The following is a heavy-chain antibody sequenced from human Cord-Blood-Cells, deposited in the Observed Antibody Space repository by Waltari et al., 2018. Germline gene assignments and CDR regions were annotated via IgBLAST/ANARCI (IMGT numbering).Heavy chain of an antibody. D-gene: IGHD6-13*01. CDR3: ASAPGYSSSWPSYWYFDL. Sequence: QVQLQESGPGLVKPSETLSLTCAVSGYSISSGYYWGWIRQPPGQGLEWIGSIYHSGSTYYNPSLKSRVTISVDTSKNQFSLKLSSVTAADTAVYYCASAPGYSSSWPSYWYFDLWGRGTLVTVSS. V-gene: IGHV4-38-2*01. CDR2: IYHSGST. CDR1: GYSISSGYY. J-gene: IGHJ2*01.